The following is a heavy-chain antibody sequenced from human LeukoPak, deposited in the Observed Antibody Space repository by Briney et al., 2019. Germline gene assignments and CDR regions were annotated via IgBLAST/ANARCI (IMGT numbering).Heavy chain of an antibody. Sequence: GGSLSLSCAASGFTFSSYEMNWVRQAPGKGLEWVANIKQDGSKKSYVDSVKGRFTISRDNAKNSLYLQMNSLRADDTGVYYCASQPAAADVDYWGQGTLVTVSS. V-gene: IGHV3-7*03. CDR3: ASQPAAADVDY. CDR2: IKQDGSKK. D-gene: IGHD2-2*01. J-gene: IGHJ4*02. CDR1: GFTFSSYE.